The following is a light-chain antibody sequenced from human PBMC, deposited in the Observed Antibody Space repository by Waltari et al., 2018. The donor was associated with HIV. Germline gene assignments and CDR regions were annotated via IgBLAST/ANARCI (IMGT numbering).Light chain of an antibody. Sequence: SYELTQPPSVSVPPGQTASIAGSGDLLGSRYASWYQQKPGQSPVLVIYRDVRRPSGIPERFSGSNSGNTATLTITGAQAMDEADYYCQTWDTSSYFFGSGTKVTVL. CDR3: QTWDTSSYF. CDR2: RDV. V-gene: IGLV3-1*01. CDR1: LLGSRY. J-gene: IGLJ1*01.